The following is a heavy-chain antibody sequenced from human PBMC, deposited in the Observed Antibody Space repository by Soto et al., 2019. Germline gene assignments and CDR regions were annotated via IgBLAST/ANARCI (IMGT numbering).Heavy chain of an antibody. CDR2: IYYSGST. Sequence: QVHLQKSGPGLMKPSQTLSPTCLLSVGSTSSGGTNWAWFRHPPGKGLKWMGYIYYSGSTSYNPSLKSRVTIAVDTSKNQFSLKLSSVTAADTAVYYCARVSRGYYYDSSGYYYFDYWGQGTLVTVSS. J-gene: IGHJ4*02. CDR1: VGSTSSGGTN. D-gene: IGHD3-22*01. V-gene: IGHV4-31*03. CDR3: ARVSRGYYYDSSGYYYFDY.